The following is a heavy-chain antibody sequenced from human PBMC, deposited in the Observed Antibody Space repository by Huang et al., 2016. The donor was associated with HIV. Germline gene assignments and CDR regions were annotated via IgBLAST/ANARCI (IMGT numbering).Heavy chain of an antibody. CDR1: GGSLGSGSSY. D-gene: IGHD3-9*01. CDR3: ARDRAQYYDILTGYYYHDGIDI. J-gene: IGHJ3*02. V-gene: IGHV4-61*09. Sequence: QVQLQESGPGLVKPSQTLSLTCTVSGGSLGSGSSYWIWIRQPGGKGLEWLWQNYTSGSTNYNPSLKSRVTISVYTSKSQFSLKLSSVTAADTAVYYCARDRAQYYDILTGYYYHDGIDIWGQGTVVTVSS. CDR2: NYTSGST.